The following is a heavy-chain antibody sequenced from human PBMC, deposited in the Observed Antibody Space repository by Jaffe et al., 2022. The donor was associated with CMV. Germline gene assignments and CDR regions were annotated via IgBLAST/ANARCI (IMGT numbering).Heavy chain of an antibody. CDR1: GYTFTSYY. D-gene: IGHD3-22*01. J-gene: IGHJ4*02. Sequence: QVQLVQSGAEVKKPGASVKVSCKASGYTFTSYYMHWVRQAPGQGLEWMGIINPSGGSTSYAQKFQGRVTMTRDTSTSTVYMELSSLRSEDTAVYYCARDLSPNSYYYDSSGYLAYWGQGTLVTVSS. CDR3: ARDLSPNSYYYDSSGYLAY. V-gene: IGHV1-46*01. CDR2: INPSGGST.